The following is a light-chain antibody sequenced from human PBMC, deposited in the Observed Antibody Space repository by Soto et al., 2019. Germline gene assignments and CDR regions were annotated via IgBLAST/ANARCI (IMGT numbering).Light chain of an antibody. J-gene: IGKJ2*01. CDR1: QSVSNY. CDR3: QQRRNLPYT. V-gene: IGKV3-11*01. CDR2: DTT. Sequence: ETLLTQSPGTPPLSPGERATLSCRASQSVSNYLAWFQQKPDQAPRLLIFDTTNRAPGTPARFSGSGSVTDFTLTISSLEPEDFAVYYCQQRRNLPYTFGQGTKLEIK.